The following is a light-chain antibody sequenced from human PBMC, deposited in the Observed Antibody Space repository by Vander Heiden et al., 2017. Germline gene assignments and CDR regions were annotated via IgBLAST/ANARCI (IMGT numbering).Light chain of an antibody. V-gene: IGKV1-39*01. J-gene: IGKJ5*01. CDR2: LTS. CDR3: HQSYSAPDT. CDR1: QSIGKY. Sequence: DIQMTQPPFSLSASVGERVTITCRASQSIGKYLNWYGQKPGKAPKLLIFLTSSLQSGAPSRFTGSGSGTEFTLPINRLPPEDFATYYCHQSYSAPDTFGQGTRLEIK.